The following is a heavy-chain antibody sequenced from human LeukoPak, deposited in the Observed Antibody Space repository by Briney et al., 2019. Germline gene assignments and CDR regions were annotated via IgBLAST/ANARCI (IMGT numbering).Heavy chain of an antibody. Sequence: GGSLRLSCAASGFTFSSYAMHWVRQAPGKGLEWVAVISYDGSNKYYADSVKGRFTISRDNSKNTLYLQMNSLRAEDTAVYYCARDPRPYDSSGYYPEYWGQGTLVTVSS. CDR1: GFTFSSYA. V-gene: IGHV3-30-3*01. D-gene: IGHD3-22*01. CDR2: ISYDGSNK. CDR3: ARDPRPYDSSGYYPEY. J-gene: IGHJ4*02.